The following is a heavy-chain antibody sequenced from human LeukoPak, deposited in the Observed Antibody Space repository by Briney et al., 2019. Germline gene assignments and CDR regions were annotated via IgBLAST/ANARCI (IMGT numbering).Heavy chain of an antibody. J-gene: IGHJ5*02. CDR3: ARSIVVVVAATLWESGWFDP. CDR2: ISAYNGNT. V-gene: IGHV1-18*01. D-gene: IGHD2-15*01. Sequence: ASVKVSCKASGYTFTSYGFNWVRQAPGQGLEWMGWISAYNGNTNSAQKFQGRVSMTTDTSTSTTYMELRSLRSDDTAVYYCARSIVVVVAATLWESGWFDPWGQGTLVTVSS. CDR1: GYTFTSYG.